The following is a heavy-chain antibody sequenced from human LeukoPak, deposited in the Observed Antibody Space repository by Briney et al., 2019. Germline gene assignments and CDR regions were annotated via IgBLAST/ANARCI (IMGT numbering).Heavy chain of an antibody. J-gene: IGHJ5*02. D-gene: IGHD3-22*01. CDR2: INPSGGST. Sequence: ASVKVSCKASGYTFTSYYMHWVRQAPGQGLEWMGIINPSGGSTSYAQKFQGRVTMTRDTSTSTVYMELSSLRSEDTAVYYCARDAMEIVVVKWPNWFDPWGQGTLVTVSS. CDR1: GYTFTSYY. V-gene: IGHV1-46*01. CDR3: ARDAMEIVVVKWPNWFDP.